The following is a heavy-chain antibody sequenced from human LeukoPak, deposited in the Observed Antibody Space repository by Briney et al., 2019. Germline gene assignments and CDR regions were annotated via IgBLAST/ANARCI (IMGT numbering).Heavy chain of an antibody. D-gene: IGHD2-2*02. CDR1: GYTFTSYG. V-gene: IGHV1-18*01. Sequence: ASVKVSCKASGYTFTSYGISWVRQAPGQGLEWMGWISAYNGNTNYAQKLQGRVTMTTDTSTSTAYMELRSLRSDDTAVYYCARDDDTVVVPAAIGYWGQGTLVTVSS. J-gene: IGHJ4*02. CDR2: ISAYNGNT. CDR3: ARDDDTVVVPAAIGY.